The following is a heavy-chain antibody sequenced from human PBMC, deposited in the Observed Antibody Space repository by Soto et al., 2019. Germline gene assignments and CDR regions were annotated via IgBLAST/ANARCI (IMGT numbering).Heavy chain of an antibody. D-gene: IGHD1-26*01. Sequence: PGGSLRLSCTASGFTFTTYGMHWVRQAPGKGLEWVAVIWYDGSKKYYADSVKGRFTISRDNSKNTLYLQMNSLRAEDTAVYYCARDRGLMPPSVNWFHPWGPAPLVTVSS. CDR3: ARDRGLMPPSVNWFHP. J-gene: IGHJ5*02. CDR1: GFTFTTYG. V-gene: IGHV3-33*01. CDR2: IWYDGSKK.